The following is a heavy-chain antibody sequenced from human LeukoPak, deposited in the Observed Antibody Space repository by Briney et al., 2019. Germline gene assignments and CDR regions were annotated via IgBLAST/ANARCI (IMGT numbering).Heavy chain of an antibody. D-gene: IGHD6-13*01. J-gene: IGHJ4*02. CDR2: INPSGGST. CDR3: ARATSSSWYETVFDY. CDR1: GYTFTSYY. V-gene: IGHV1-46*01. Sequence: GASVKVSCKASGYTFTSYYMHWVRQAPGQGLEWMGIINPSGGSTSYAQKFQGRVTITRDTSATTAYMELSSLKSEDTAVYYCARATSSSWYETVFDYWGQGTLVIVSS.